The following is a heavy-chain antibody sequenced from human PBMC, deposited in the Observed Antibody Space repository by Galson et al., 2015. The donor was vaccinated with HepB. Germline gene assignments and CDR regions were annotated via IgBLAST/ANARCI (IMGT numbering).Heavy chain of an antibody. CDR3: ARHPYSSGWFDPKGWYFDL. V-gene: IGHV4-39*01. CDR1: GGSISSSSSY. D-gene: IGHD6-19*01. J-gene: IGHJ2*01. Sequence: SETLSLTCTVSGGSISSSSSYWAWIRQSPGKGLEWIGSIYSSGRTLYKSSLRSRVTISVDTSKNQFSLRLSSVTAADTAVYYCARHPYSSGWFDPKGWYFDLWGRGTLVTVSS. CDR2: IYSSGRT.